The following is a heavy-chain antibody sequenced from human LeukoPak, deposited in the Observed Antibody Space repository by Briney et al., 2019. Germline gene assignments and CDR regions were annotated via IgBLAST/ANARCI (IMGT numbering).Heavy chain of an antibody. D-gene: IGHD1-14*01. CDR1: GFTFSSYA. CDR2: ISYDGSNK. V-gene: IGHV3-30-3*01. CDR3: ARAPGTLWYFDL. Sequence: GGSLRLSCAASGFTFSSYAMHWVRQAPGKGLEWVAVISYDGSNKYYADSVKGRFTISRDNSKNTLYLQMNSLRAEDTAVYYCARAPGTLWYFDLWGRGTLVTVSS. J-gene: IGHJ2*01.